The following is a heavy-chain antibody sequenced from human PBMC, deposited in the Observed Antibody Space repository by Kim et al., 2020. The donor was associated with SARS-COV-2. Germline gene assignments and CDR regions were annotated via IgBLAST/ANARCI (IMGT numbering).Heavy chain of an antibody. CDR2: INTDGSIT. V-gene: IGHV3-74*01. CDR3: TRDKPIDY. J-gene: IGHJ4*02. CDR1: GFTFSSYW. Sequence: GGSLRLSCAASGFTFSSYWMHWVRQAPGKGLVWVSRINTDGSITNYADSVKGRFTISRDNAKNTLYLQMNSLRAEDTAVYFCTRDKPIDYWGQGTLVTVFS.